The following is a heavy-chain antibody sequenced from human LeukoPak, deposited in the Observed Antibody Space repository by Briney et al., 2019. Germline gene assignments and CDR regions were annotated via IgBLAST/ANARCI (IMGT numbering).Heavy chain of an antibody. CDR1: GYSFTSYW. CDR2: IDPSDSYT. CDR3: ARHGPVVAAFPFDI. D-gene: IGHD2-15*01. J-gene: IGHJ3*02. V-gene: IGHV5-10-1*01. Sequence: GESLKITCKGSGYSFTSYWISWVRQMPGKGLEWMGRIDPSDSYTNYSPSFQGHVTISADKSISTAYLQWSSLKASDTAMYYCARHGPVVAAFPFDIWGQGTMVTVSS.